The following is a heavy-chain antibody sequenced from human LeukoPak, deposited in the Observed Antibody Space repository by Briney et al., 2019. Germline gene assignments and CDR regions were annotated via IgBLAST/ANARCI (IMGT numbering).Heavy chain of an antibody. J-gene: IGHJ4*02. Sequence: GGSLRLSCAASGLTVSSAYMSWVRQTPGKGLEWVSVIYSGGSTYYADSVKGRFTISRDNSKNTLCLQMNSLRAEDTAVYYCARDLLEWYFDYWGQGTLVTVSS. CDR1: GLTVSSAY. CDR3: ARDLLEWYFDY. CDR2: IYSGGST. V-gene: IGHV3-66*01. D-gene: IGHD3-3*01.